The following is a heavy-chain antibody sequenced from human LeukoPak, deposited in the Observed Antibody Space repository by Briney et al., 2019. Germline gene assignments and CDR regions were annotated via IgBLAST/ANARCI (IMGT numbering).Heavy chain of an antibody. CDR1: GGSISSGDYY. D-gene: IGHD3-22*01. V-gene: IGHV4-30-4*01. J-gene: IGHJ5*02. Sequence: SQTLSLTCTVSGGSISSGDYYWSWIRQPPGKGLEWIADMYYSGSTYYNPSLKSRVTMSADTSRNQLSLKLSSVTAADTAVYYCARPYYYDSRIDPWGQGILVTVSS. CDR3: ARPYYYDSRIDP. CDR2: MYYSGST.